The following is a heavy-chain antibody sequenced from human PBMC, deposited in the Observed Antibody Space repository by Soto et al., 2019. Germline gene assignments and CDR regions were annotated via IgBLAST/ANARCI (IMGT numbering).Heavy chain of an antibody. Sequence: PSETLSLTCTVSGGSISSGGYYWSWIRQHPGKGLEWIGYIYYSGSTYYNPSLKSRVTISVDTSKNQFSLKLSSVTAADTAVYYCARDRYDFWSGHLGYYYYGMDVWGQGTTVTVSS. J-gene: IGHJ6*02. D-gene: IGHD3-3*01. CDR3: ARDRYDFWSGHLGYYYYGMDV. CDR1: GGSISSGGYY. V-gene: IGHV4-31*03. CDR2: IYYSGST.